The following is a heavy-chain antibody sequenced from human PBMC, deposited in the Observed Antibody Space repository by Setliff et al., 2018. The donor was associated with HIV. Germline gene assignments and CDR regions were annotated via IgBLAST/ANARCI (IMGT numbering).Heavy chain of an antibody. CDR1: GFTFSNYA. Sequence: PGGSLRLSCEASGFTFSNYALHWVRQAPGKGLEWVAVISYDGSNKYYADSVKGRFTISRDNSKNTLYLQMNSLRAEGTAVYYCAREAYSSSWYGGAFDIWGQGTMVTV. J-gene: IGHJ3*02. D-gene: IGHD6-13*01. V-gene: IGHV3-30*04. CDR2: ISYDGSNK. CDR3: AREAYSSSWYGGAFDI.